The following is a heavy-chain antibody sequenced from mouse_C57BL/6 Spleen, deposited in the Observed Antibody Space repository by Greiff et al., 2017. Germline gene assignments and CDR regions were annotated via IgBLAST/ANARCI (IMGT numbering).Heavy chain of an antibody. CDR3: TTRQLRLPTSPFAY. CDR2: IDPENGDT. D-gene: IGHD3-2*02. V-gene: IGHV14-4*01. Sequence: EVQLVESGAELVRPGASVKLSCTASGFNIKDDYMHWVKQRPEQGLEWIGWIDPENGDTEYASKFQGKATITADTSSNTAYLQLSSLTSEDTAVYYATTRQLRLPTSPFAYWGEGTLVTVSA. J-gene: IGHJ3*01. CDR1: GFNIKDDY.